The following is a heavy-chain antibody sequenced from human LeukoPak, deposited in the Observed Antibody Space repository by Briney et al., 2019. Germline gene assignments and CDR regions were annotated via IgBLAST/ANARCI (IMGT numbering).Heavy chain of an antibody. CDR1: GGTFSSYA. CDR2: IIPIFGTA. Sequence: GASVKVSCKASGGTFSSYAISWVRQAPGQGLEWMGGIIPIFGTANYAQKFQGRVTITADESTSTAYMELSSLRSEDTAVYYCARDLGASGSYYYYYYMDVWGKGTTVTVSS. J-gene: IGHJ6*03. V-gene: IGHV1-69*13. CDR3: ARDLGASGSYYYYYYMDV. D-gene: IGHD1-26*01.